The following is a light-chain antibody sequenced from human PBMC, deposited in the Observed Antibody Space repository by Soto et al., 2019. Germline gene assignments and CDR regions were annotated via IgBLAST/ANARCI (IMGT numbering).Light chain of an antibody. Sequence: EIVLTQSPGTLSLSPGEGATLSCRASQSVSSSQLAWYQQKPGQAPRLLIFGASSRAAGIPDRFSGSGSGTDFTITISRLEPEDFAVYYWQQYAGSPPWTFGQGTKVEMK. CDR2: GAS. CDR1: QSVSSSQ. J-gene: IGKJ1*01. V-gene: IGKV3-20*01. CDR3: QQYAGSPPWT.